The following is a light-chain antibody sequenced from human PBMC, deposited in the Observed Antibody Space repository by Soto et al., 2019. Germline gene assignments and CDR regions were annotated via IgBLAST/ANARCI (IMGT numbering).Light chain of an antibody. V-gene: IGLV1-51*01. J-gene: IGLJ1*01. CDR1: SSDIGRYNY. Sequence: QSVLTQPASVSGSPGQSITISCTGTSSDIGRYNYVSWYQQHPGKAPKVIIYDNSQRPSGIPDRFSGSKSGTSATLGITGLQTGDDADYYCGTWDSSLSIVVFGTGTKVTVL. CDR3: GTWDSSLSIVV. CDR2: DNS.